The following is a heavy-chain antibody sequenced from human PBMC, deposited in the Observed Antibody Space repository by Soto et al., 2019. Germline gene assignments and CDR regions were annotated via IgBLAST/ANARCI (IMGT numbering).Heavy chain of an antibody. D-gene: IGHD3-3*01. CDR1: GYTFSTYS. CDR3: ARLYYDYV. J-gene: IGHJ6*02. Sequence: QLVESGGGLVQPGGSLRLSCAASGYTFSTYSMNWVRQAPGKGLEWVSYISSDSDTISYADSVRGRFTISRDDATNSLYLQMISLRDEDTAIYYCARLYYDYVWGQGTTVTVSS. CDR2: ISSDSDTI. V-gene: IGHV3-48*02.